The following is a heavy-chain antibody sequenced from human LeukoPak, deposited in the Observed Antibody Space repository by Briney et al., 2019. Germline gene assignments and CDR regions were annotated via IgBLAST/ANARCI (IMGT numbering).Heavy chain of an antibody. Sequence: PGGSLRLSCAASGFTFTSYSMNWVRQAPGKGLEWVASISSSSSYIYYADSVKGRFTISRDNAKNSLYLQMNSLRAEDTAVYYCARGGFGVVINQLDYWAQGTLVTVSS. J-gene: IGHJ4*02. V-gene: IGHV3-21*01. CDR1: GFTFTSYS. CDR3: ARGGFGVVINQLDY. D-gene: IGHD3-3*01. CDR2: ISSSSSYI.